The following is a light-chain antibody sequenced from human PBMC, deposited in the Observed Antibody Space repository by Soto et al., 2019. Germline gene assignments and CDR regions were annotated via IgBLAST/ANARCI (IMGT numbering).Light chain of an antibody. CDR2: DVS. CDR1: SSDVGGYNY. Sequence: QSVLTQPASLSGSPGQSIAISCTGTSSDVGGYNYVSWYQQHPGKAPKLIIYDVSSRPSGVSNRFSGSKSGNTASLTISGLQAEDEADYYCSSYTSSTTEVFGTGTKVTVL. J-gene: IGLJ1*01. V-gene: IGLV2-14*01. CDR3: SSYTSSTTEV.